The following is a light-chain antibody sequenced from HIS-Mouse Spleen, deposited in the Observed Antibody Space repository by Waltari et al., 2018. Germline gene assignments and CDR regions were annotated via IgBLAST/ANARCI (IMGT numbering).Light chain of an antibody. V-gene: IGLV2-23*01. CDR2: EGS. CDR1: SSDVGSYNL. CDR3: CSYAGSSTSVV. Sequence: QSALTQPASVSGSPGQSITISCTGTSSDVGSYNLVSWYQQHPGKAPKLMVYEGSKRPAGVSTRLSGYNSGNTASLRISALQAEDEADYYGCSYAGSSTSVVFGGGTKLTVL. J-gene: IGLJ2*01.